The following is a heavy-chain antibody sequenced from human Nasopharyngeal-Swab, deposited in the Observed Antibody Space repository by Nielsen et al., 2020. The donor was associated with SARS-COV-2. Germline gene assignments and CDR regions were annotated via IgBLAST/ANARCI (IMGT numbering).Heavy chain of an antibody. J-gene: IGHJ4*02. V-gene: IGHV4-34*01. CDR3: AMQDYVFDD. Sequence: SQTLSLTCAVYGGSFSGYYWSWIRQPPGKGLEWIVEINHRGSTNYNPSLPSRVTISVDTSKNQFSLKLSSVNAADTAVYYCAMQDYVFDDWGKGTLVTVSS. CDR2: INHRGST. D-gene: IGHD4-17*01. CDR1: GGSFSGYY.